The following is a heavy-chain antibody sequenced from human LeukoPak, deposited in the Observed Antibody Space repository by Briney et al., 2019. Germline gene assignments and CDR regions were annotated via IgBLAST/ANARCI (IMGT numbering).Heavy chain of an antibody. CDR3: ARARTFNFDY. CDR1: GGSFNGYY. CDR2: INHSGST. V-gene: IGHV4-34*01. Sequence: PSETLSLTCAVYGGSFNGYYWTWIRQPPGKGLEWIGEINHSGSTDYNPSLKSRVTISVDTSKNQFSLKLSSVTAADTAVYYCARARTFNFDYWGQGTLVTVSS. J-gene: IGHJ4*02.